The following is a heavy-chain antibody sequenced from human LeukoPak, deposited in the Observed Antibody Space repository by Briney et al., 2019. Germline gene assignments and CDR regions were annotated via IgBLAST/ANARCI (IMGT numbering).Heavy chain of an antibody. CDR2: IRYDGSNK. V-gene: IGHV3-30*02. J-gene: IGHJ5*02. Sequence: PGGSLRLSCAASGFTFSSYGMHWVRQAPGKGLEWVAFIRYDGSNKYYADSVKGRFTISRDNSKNTLYLQMNSLRAEDTAVYYCAKDDSSGYRGGFDPWGQGTLVTVSS. CDR3: AKDDSSGYRGGFDP. D-gene: IGHD3-22*01. CDR1: GFTFSSYG.